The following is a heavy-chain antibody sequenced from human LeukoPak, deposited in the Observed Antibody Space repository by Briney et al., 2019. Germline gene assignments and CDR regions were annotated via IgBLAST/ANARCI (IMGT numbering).Heavy chain of an antibody. Sequence: GRSLRLSCAASGFTFSSYAMHWVRQAPGKGLEGVAVISYDGSNKYYADSVKGRFTISRDNSKNTLYLQMNSLRAEDTAVYYCATTVAGTSAFDIWGQGTMVTVSS. V-gene: IGHV3-30*04. CDR1: GFTFSSYA. D-gene: IGHD6-19*01. CDR2: ISYDGSNK. CDR3: ATTVAGTSAFDI. J-gene: IGHJ3*02.